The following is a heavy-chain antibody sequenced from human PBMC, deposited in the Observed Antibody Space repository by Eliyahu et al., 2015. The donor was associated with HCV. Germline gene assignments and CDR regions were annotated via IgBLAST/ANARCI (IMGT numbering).Heavy chain of an antibody. CDR1: GFTFSSCG. D-gene: IGHD6-13*01. Sequence: QAQLVESGGGVVQPGRSLRXSCAASGFTFSSCGMHWXRQAPGKGLGWVAVIWYDGSNKXYEDSMKGRFTISRDNSKNTLYLQMNSLRAEDTAIYYCARDRGYSSSRDYYFDYWGQGTLVTVSS. V-gene: IGHV3-33*01. CDR3: ARDRGYSSSRDYYFDY. CDR2: IWYDGSNK. J-gene: IGHJ4*02.